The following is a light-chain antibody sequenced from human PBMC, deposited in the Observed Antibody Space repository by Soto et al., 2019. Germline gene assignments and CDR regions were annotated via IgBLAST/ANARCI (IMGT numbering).Light chain of an antibody. CDR1: QSVSIK. V-gene: IGKV3-15*01. CDR3: QQYNNWPPIT. CDR2: DTS. J-gene: IGKJ5*01. Sequence: EIVLTQSPDTLSLSHGDRATLSCRASQSVSIKLAWYQQKPGQAPRLLIYDTSTRATGIPARFSGSGSGTEFTLTISSLQSEDFAVYYCQQYNNWPPITFGQGTRLEIK.